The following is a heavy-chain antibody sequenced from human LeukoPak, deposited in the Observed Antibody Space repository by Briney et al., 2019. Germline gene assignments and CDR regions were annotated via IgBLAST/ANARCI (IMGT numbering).Heavy chain of an antibody. CDR3: AKYTYYYGSGSSHNWFDP. Sequence: GGSLRLSCAASGFTCSSYAMSWVRQAPGKGLEWVSAISGSGGSTYCADSVKGRFTISRDNSKNTLYLQMNSLRAEDTAVYYCAKYTYYYGSGSSHNWFDPWGQGTLVTVSS. D-gene: IGHD3-10*01. CDR1: GFTCSSYA. J-gene: IGHJ5*02. V-gene: IGHV3-23*01. CDR2: ISGSGGST.